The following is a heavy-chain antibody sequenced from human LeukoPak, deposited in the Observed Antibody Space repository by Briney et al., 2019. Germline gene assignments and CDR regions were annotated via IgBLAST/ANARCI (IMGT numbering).Heavy chain of an antibody. CDR1: GFTFSTRW. V-gene: IGHV3-7*01. Sequence: GGSLRLSCAASGFTFSTRWMSWVRQASGKGLEWVANINEDGSEKNYVESLKGRFTISRDNAKNSLYLQMNSLRAEDTALYYCARELGSYEGGYYGMDVWGQGTTVTVSS. CDR2: INEDGSEK. D-gene: IGHD1-26*01. CDR3: ARELGSYEGGYYGMDV. J-gene: IGHJ6*02.